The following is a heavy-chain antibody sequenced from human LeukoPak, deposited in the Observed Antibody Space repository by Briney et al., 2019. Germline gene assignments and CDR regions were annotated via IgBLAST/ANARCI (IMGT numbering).Heavy chain of an antibody. CDR2: IYTSGST. Sequence: SETLSLTCTVSGGSISSGNYYWSWIRQPAGKALEWIGRIYTSGSTNYNPSLKSRVTISVDTSKNQFSLKLSSVTAADTAVYYCARNIPARPQDYWGQGTLVTVSS. D-gene: IGHD6-6*01. V-gene: IGHV4-61*02. CDR1: GGSISSGNYY. J-gene: IGHJ4*02. CDR3: ARNIPARPQDY.